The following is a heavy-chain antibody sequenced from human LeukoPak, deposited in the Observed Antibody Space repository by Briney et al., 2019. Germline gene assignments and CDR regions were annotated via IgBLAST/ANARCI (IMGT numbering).Heavy chain of an antibody. D-gene: IGHD4-17*01. CDR1: GFTFSNYE. J-gene: IGHJ4*02. CDR3: ASDEAGDYDFDY. CDR2: ISSSGNTI. V-gene: IGHV3-48*03. Sequence: PAGSLRLSCVGSGFTFSNYERNWVRQAPGRGLEWISHISSSGNTIHYPYSVKGRFTVSKDNAKNSLYLQMNTPRAEDTAVYYCASDEAGDYDFDYWGQGTLVTVSS.